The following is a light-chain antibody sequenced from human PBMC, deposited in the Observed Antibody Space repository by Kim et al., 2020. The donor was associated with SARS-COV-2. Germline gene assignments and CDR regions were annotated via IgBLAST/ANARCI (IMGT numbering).Light chain of an antibody. CDR3: QKYDNGPHT. CDR1: QDISNF. CDR2: DAS. Sequence: AFVGDRVTITCRASQDISNFVAWYQHKAGKLPNLLIYDASNLHLGVSSRFSGSGSGTDFTLTITSLQPEDAATYYCQKYDNGPHTFGGGTKVDIK. V-gene: IGKV1-27*01. J-gene: IGKJ4*01.